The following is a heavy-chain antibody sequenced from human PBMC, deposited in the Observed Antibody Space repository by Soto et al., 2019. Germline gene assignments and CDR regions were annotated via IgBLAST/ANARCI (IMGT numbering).Heavy chain of an antibody. D-gene: IGHD2-15*01. CDR1: GGSISSSSYY. V-gene: IGHV4-39*01. J-gene: IGHJ6*03. CDR2: IYYSGST. CDR3: ARHTVYCSGGSCYPDYYYYMDV. Sequence: SETLSLTCTVSGGSISSSSYYWGWIRQPPGKGLEWIGSIYYSGSTYYNPSLKSRVTISVDTSKNQFSLKLSSVTAADTAVYYCARHTVYCSGGSCYPDYYYYMDVWGKGTTVTVSS.